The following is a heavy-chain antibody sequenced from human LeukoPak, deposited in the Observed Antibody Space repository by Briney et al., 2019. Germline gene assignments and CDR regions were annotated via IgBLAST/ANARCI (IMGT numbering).Heavy chain of an antibody. CDR1: GGSVSSGSYY. CDR3: ARGSRTVTPRDAFDI. J-gene: IGHJ3*02. D-gene: IGHD4-17*01. CDR2: MYYSGST. Sequence: SETLSLTCTVSGGSVSSGSYYWSWIRQPPGKGLEWIGYMYYSGSTNYNASLKSRVTISVDTSNNQFSLKLSSVTAADTVVYYCARGSRTVTPRDAFDIWGQGTMVTVSS. V-gene: IGHV4-61*01.